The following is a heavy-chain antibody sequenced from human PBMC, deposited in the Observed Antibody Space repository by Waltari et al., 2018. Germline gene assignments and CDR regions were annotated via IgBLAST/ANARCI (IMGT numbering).Heavy chain of an antibody. V-gene: IGHV1-69-2*01. CDR2: VDPEDGET. CDR3: ARTRGSSWYYFDY. CDR1: GYTFTDYY. J-gene: IGHJ4*02. Sequence: EVQLVQSGAEVKKPGATVKISCKASGYTFTDYYMHWVPQAPGKGLEWMGRVDPEDGETIYAEKFQGRVTITADTSTDTAYMELSSLRSEDTAVYYCARTRGSSWYYFDYWGQGTLVTVSS. D-gene: IGHD6-13*01.